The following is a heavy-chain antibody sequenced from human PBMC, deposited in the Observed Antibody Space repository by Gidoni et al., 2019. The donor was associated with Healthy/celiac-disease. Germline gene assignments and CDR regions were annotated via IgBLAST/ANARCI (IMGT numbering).Heavy chain of an antibody. CDR3: ARRGNADDAFDI. CDR2: IYYSGST. J-gene: IGHJ3*02. Sequence: QLHLQVSGPGLVTPSVTLSLTCTASRGSISSSSYYWGWIRQPQGKGLEWIGIIYYSGSTNYNQSLKSRVTISVDTSKNQFSLKLSSVTAADTAVYYCARRGNADDAFDIWGQGTMVTVSS. CDR1: RGSISSSSYY. V-gene: IGHV4-39*01.